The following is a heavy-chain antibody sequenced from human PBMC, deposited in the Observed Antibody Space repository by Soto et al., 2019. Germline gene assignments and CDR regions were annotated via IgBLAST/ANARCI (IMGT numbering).Heavy chain of an antibody. CDR3: ARDRTDYDILTGYYSPYGMDV. Sequence: SETLSLTCTVSGGSISSGDYYWSWIRQPPGKGLEWIGYIYYSGSTYYNPSLKSRVTISVDTSKNQFSLKLSSVTAADTAVYYCARDRTDYDILTGYYSPYGMDVWGQGTTVTV. CDR1: GGSISSGDYY. J-gene: IGHJ6*02. V-gene: IGHV4-30-4*01. CDR2: IYYSGST. D-gene: IGHD3-9*01.